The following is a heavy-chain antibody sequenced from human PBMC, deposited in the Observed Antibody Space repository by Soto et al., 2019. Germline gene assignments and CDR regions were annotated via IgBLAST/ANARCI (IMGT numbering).Heavy chain of an antibody. J-gene: IGHJ4*02. CDR2: ISFEGSYK. CDR3: VRAAGIAAAGSSQGVL. Sequence: PGGSLRLSCEASGFAIRSNAIHWVRQAPGKGLEWVAVISFEGSYKYYADSVKGRFTVSRDNSKNTVSLQMDSLTGEDSALYYCVRAAGIAAAGSSQGVLWGQGTLVTVS. D-gene: IGHD6-13*01. CDR1: GFAIRSNA. V-gene: IGHV3-30*04.